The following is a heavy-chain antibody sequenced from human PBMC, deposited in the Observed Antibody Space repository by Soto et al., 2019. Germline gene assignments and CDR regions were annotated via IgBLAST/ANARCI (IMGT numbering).Heavy chain of an antibody. CDR3: TRSRDFVDYGGGY. V-gene: IGHV3-49*03. CDR1: GFTFGDYA. Sequence: PGGSLRLSCTASGFTFGDYAMSWFRQAPGKGLEWVGFIRSKASGGTTEYAASAKGRFTISRDDSKSIAYLQMSSLETEDTAVYYCTRSRDFVDYGGGYWGQGTLVTVSS. D-gene: IGHD4-17*01. CDR2: IRSKASGGTT. J-gene: IGHJ4*02.